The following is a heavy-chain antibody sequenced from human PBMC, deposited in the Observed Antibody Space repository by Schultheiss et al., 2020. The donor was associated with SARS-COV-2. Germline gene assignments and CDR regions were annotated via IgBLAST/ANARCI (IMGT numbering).Heavy chain of an antibody. CDR2: IYSGGST. CDR1: GFTFSSYA. D-gene: IGHD3-3*02. V-gene: IGHV3-66*01. CDR3: ARDISSYYGMDV. Sequence: GGSLRISCAASGFTFSSYAMSWVRQAPGKGLEWVSVIYSGGSTYYADSVKGRFTISRDNSKNTLYLQMNSLRAEDTAVYYCARDISSYYGMDVWGQGTTVTVSS. J-gene: IGHJ6*02.